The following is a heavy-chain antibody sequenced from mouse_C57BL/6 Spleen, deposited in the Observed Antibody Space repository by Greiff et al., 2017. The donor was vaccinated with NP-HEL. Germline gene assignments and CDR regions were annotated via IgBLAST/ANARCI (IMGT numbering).Heavy chain of an antibody. V-gene: IGHV1-80*01. Sequence: VQLQQSGAELVKPGASVKISCKASGYAFSSYWMNWVKQRPGKGLEWIGQIYPGDGDTNYNGKFKGKATLTADKSSSTAYMQLSSLTSEDSAVYFGSRSANWDTYWYFDVWGTGTTVTVSS. J-gene: IGHJ1*03. CDR2: IYPGDGDT. D-gene: IGHD4-1*02. CDR1: GYAFSSYW. CDR3: SRSANWDTYWYFDV.